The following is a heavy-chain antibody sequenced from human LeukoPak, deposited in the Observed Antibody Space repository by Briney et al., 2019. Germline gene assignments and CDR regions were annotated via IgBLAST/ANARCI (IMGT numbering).Heavy chain of an antibody. CDR3: ARASIMVRGVISPYYYYMDV. J-gene: IGHJ6*03. CDR2: INPSGGST. CDR1: GYTFTSYY. Sequence: ASVKVSCKASGYTFTSYYMHWVRQAPGQGLGWMGIINPSGGSTSYAQKFQGRVTMTRDTSTSTVYMELSSLRSEDTAVYYCARASIMVRGVISPYYYYMDVWGKGTTVTISS. D-gene: IGHD3-10*01. V-gene: IGHV1-46*01.